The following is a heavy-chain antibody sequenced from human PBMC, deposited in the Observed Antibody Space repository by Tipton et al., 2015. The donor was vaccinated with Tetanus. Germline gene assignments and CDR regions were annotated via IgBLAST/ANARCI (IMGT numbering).Heavy chain of an antibody. CDR2: IYHDDTT. Sequence: SLRLSCAASGFNVRANYLTWVRQTPGKGLEWVSSIYHDDTTYYGDSVKGRFTISRDNSENTAYLHMNSLRPEDTAVYYCARTGYCGSASCYLRAYDVWGQGAMVAVSP. J-gene: IGHJ3*01. CDR3: ARTGYCGSASCYLRAYDV. D-gene: IGHD2-15*01. CDR1: GFNVRANY. V-gene: IGHV3-66*01.